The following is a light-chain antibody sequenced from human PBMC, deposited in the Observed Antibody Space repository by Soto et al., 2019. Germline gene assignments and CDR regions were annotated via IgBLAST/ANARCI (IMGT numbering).Light chain of an antibody. J-gene: IGLJ2*01. CDR3: QSYDSSLTGSGV. V-gene: IGLV1-40*01. Sequence: QAVVTQPPSVSGAPGQGVTISCTGSSSNIGAGYDVHWYQQLPGTAPKLLIYGNSNRPSGVPDRFSGSKSGTSASLAITGLQAEDEADYYCQSYDSSLTGSGVFGGGTKVTVL. CDR1: SSNIGAGYD. CDR2: GNS.